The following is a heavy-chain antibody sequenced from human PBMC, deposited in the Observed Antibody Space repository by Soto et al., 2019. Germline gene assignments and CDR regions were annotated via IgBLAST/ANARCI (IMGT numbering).Heavy chain of an antibody. CDR1: GFTFSNYA. D-gene: IGHD2-15*01. V-gene: IGHV3-23*01. J-gene: IGHJ4*02. CDR2: TTASGGTT. Sequence: GGSLRLSCAASGFTFSNYAMSWVRQAPGKGLEWVSVTTASGGTTYYADSVKGQFTISRDNSKNTLYLQMNSLRAEDTAVYYCAKVYRSGGWLTDFDYLGQGTLVTVST. CDR3: AKVYRSGGWLTDFDY.